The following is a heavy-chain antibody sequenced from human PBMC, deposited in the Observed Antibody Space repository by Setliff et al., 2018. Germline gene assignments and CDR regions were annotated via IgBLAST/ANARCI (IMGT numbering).Heavy chain of an antibody. CDR3: AHGGDFWSGYWGGGPRKVGYYFDY. D-gene: IGHD3-3*01. CDR1: GFSLSTSGVG. J-gene: IGHJ4*02. V-gene: IGHV2-5*01. CDR2: IYWNDDK. Sequence: SGPTLVNPTQTLTLTCTFSGFSLSTSGVGVGWIRQPPGKALEWLALIYWNDDKRYSPSLKSRLTITKDTSKNQVVLTMTNMDPVDTATYYCAHGGDFWSGYWGGGPRKVGYYFDYWGQGTLVTVSS.